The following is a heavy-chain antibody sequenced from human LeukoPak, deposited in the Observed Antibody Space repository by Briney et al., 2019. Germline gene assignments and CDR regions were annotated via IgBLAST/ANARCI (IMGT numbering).Heavy chain of an antibody. Sequence: PGGSLRLSCTASGFTFSAYAMMWVRQAPGKGPEWVSAIRGGGGSEFYADPVKGRFTISRDNSKNTLHLQMDSLRAEDTAIYYCAKWPEGATPKFHYWGQGTLVTVSS. V-gene: IGHV3-23*01. J-gene: IGHJ4*02. CDR1: GFTFSAYA. CDR2: IRGGGGSE. D-gene: IGHD1-26*01. CDR3: AKWPEGATPKFHY.